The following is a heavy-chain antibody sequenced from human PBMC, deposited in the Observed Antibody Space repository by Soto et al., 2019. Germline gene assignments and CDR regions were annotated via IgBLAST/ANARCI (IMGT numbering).Heavy chain of an antibody. D-gene: IGHD5-12*01. CDR3: ARDPPSTSGYGLYYYGMDV. J-gene: IGHJ6*02. CDR2: ISAYNGNT. V-gene: IGHV1-18*01. Sequence: ASVKVSCKASGYTFTSYGISWVRQAPGQGLEWMGWISAYNGNTNYAQKLQGRVTMTTDTSMSTAYMELRSLRSDDTAVYYCARDPPSTSGYGLYYYGMDVWGQGTTVTVSS. CDR1: GYTFTSYG.